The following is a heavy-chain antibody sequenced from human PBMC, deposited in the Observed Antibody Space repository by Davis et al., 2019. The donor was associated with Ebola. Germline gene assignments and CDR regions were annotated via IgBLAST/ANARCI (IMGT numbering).Heavy chain of an antibody. CDR1: GYSSTTYG. CDR3: ARVGDPRFHAMDV. J-gene: IGHJ6*04. CDR2: IGVYNGKT. Sequence: AASAKVSCKPAGYSSTTYGLSWVRQAPGQGLEWVGWIGVYNGKTDYAKKFKGRVDMTADFYTNTVYMELRSLRSDDTDVYYCARVGDPRFHAMDVWGKGTTVTVSP. V-gene: IGHV1-18*01. D-gene: IGHD2-21*01.